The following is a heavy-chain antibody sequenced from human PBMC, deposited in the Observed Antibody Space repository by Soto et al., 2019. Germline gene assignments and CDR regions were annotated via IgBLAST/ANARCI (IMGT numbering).Heavy chain of an antibody. J-gene: IGHJ4*02. V-gene: IGHV4-61*01. CDR2: IYYSGST. D-gene: IGHD2-15*01. Sequence: PSETPYIACTVSGDSVSSGSYYWSWIRQPPGKGLEWIGYIYYSGSTNYNPSLKSRVTISVDTSKNQFSLKLSSVTAADTAVYYCAATSGGSLTFDYWGQGTLVTVSS. CDR3: AATSGGSLTFDY. CDR1: GDSVSSGSYY.